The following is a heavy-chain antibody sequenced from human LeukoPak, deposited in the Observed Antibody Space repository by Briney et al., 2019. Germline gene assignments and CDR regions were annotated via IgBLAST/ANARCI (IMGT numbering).Heavy chain of an antibody. CDR3: ARVPSAHHWQWLVGRTWDAFDI. CDR2: VNHSGHT. V-gene: IGHV4-34*01. D-gene: IGHD6-19*01. Sequence: SETLSLTCAVYGESFSGYYWTWIRQPPGKGLEWIGEVNHSGHTNYSPSLKSRVTISADTSKNQFSLKLSPVTAADTAVYYCARVPSAHHWQWLVGRTWDAFDIWGQGTMVTVSS. J-gene: IGHJ3*02. CDR1: GESFSGYY.